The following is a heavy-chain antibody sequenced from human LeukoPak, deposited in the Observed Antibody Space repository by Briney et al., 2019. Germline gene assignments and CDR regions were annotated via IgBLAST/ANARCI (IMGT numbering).Heavy chain of an antibody. CDR2: ISGSGGST. J-gene: IGHJ4*02. CDR3: AKISSSWHFVGYSSGWYDY. D-gene: IGHD6-19*01. V-gene: IGHV3-23*01. CDR1: GFTFSSYA. Sequence: GGSLRLSCAASGFTFSSYAMSWVRQAPGKGLEWVSAISGSGGSTYYADSVKGRFTISRDSSKNTLYLQMNSLRAEDTAVYYCAKISSSWHFVGYSSGWYDYWGQGTLVTVSS.